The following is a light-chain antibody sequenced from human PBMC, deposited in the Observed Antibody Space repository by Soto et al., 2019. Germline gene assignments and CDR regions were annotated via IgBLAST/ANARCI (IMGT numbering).Light chain of an antibody. J-gene: IGKJ1*01. V-gene: IGKV4-1*01. CDR2: FVS. CDR1: QSLLYSSNTKSS. Sequence: DIVMTQSPDSLAVSLGERATINCKSSQSLLYSSNTKSSLAWYQQKPGQPPKLLIYFVSTRESGVPDRFSGSGSGTDFTLTISSLQAEDVAVYYCQQYFILPWTFGQGTKVEIK. CDR3: QQYFILPWT.